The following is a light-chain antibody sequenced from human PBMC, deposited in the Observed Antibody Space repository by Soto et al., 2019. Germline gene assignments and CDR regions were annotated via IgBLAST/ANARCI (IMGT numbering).Light chain of an antibody. CDR2: GAS. V-gene: IGKV3-20*01. CDR1: QSVSSTY. Sequence: EIVLTQSPGTLSLSPGERATLSCRASQSVSSTYLAWYQQKPGQAPRLLIYGASSRATGIPDRFSGSGSGTDFTITISRLEPEDFAVYYCQSYDISPFPFGQGTKLEIK. J-gene: IGKJ2*01. CDR3: QSYDISPFP.